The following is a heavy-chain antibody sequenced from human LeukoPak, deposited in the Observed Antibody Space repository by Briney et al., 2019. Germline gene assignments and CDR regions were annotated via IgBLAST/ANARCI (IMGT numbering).Heavy chain of an antibody. CDR2: IYYSGST. CDR1: GGSISSGGYY. Sequence: SETLSLTCTVSGGSISSGGYYWSWIRQHPGKGLEWIGYIYYSGSTYYNPSLKSRVTISVDTSKNQFSLKLSSVTAADTAVYYCARDSHYYYGMDVWGQGTTVTVSS. V-gene: IGHV4-31*03. J-gene: IGHJ6*02. CDR3: ARDSHYYYGMDV.